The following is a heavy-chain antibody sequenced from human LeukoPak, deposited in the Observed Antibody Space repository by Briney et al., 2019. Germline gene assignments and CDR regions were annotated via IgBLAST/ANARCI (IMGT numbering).Heavy chain of an antibody. CDR2: IYFSGST. CDR1: GGSINGYY. Sequence: SETLSLTCTVSGGSINGYYWNWIRQPPGKGLEWIGYIYFSGSTNYNPTLQSRVTISVDTSKNQFSLKLNSVTAADTAVYFCARGEALRQNYGMDVWGQGTTVTVSS. V-gene: IGHV4-59*01. J-gene: IGHJ6*02. CDR3: ARGEALRQNYGMDV.